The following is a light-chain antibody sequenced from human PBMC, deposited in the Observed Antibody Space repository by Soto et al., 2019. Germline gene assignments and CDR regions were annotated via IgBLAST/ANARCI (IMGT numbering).Light chain of an antibody. J-gene: IGLJ1*01. V-gene: IGLV2-18*02. Sequence: QSVLTQPPSVSGAPGQSVAISCTGTSRDVGSYNRVSWYQQPPGTAPKLMIYDVNNRPSGVPDRFSGSKSGNTASLTISGLQAEDEADYYCRSYTISSTYVFGTGTKVTVL. CDR2: DVN. CDR3: RSYTISSTYV. CDR1: SRDVGSYNR.